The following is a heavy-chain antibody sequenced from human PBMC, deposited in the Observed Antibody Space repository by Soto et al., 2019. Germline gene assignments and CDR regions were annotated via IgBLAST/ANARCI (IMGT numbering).Heavy chain of an antibody. CDR3: ARERRDGYNFYFDY. J-gene: IGHJ4*02. Sequence: SETLSLTCAVSGYSIISGYYWAWIRQPPGKGLEWIGSIYHSGTTYYNPSLKSRVTISVDTSKNQFSLKLSSVTAADTAVYYCARERRDGYNFYFDYWGQGTLVTVSS. D-gene: IGHD5-12*01. CDR2: IYHSGTT. V-gene: IGHV4-38-2*02. CDR1: GYSIISGYY.